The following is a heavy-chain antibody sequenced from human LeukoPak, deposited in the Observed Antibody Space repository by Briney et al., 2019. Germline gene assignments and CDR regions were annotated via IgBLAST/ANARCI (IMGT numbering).Heavy chain of an antibody. D-gene: IGHD6-19*01. CDR3: ARDRAVAGTKWFDP. Sequence: PEGSLRLSCAASGFTFSSYAMHWVRQAPGKELEWVAVIPYDGSNKYYADSVKGRFTISRDNSKNTLYLQMNSLRAEDTAVYYCARDRAVAGTKWFDPWGQGTLVTVSS. CDR2: IPYDGSNK. V-gene: IGHV3-30*04. J-gene: IGHJ5*02. CDR1: GFTFSSYA.